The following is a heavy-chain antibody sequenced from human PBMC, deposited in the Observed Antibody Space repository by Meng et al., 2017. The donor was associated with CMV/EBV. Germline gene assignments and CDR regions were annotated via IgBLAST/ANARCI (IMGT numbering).Heavy chain of an antibody. CDR3: AKDSQTGTAGY. D-gene: IGHD1-7*01. CDR1: GFTFSSYA. Sequence: GESLKISCAASGFTFSSYAMSWVRQAPGKGLEWVSAISSSGGSTYYADSVKGRFTISRDNSKNTLYLQMNSLRAEDTAVYYCAKDSQTGTAGYWGQGTLVTVSS. CDR2: ISSSGGST. J-gene: IGHJ4*02. V-gene: IGHV3-23*01.